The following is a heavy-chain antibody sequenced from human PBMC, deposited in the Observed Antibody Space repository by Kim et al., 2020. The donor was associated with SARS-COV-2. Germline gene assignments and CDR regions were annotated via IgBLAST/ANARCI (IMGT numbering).Heavy chain of an antibody. CDR1: GGSFSGYY. Sequence: SETLSLTCAVYGGSFSGYYWSWIRQPPGKGLEWIGEINHSGSTNYNPSLKSRVTISVDTSKNQFSLKLSSVTAADTAVYYCARDPEIAAAAPGDWFDPWGQGTLVTVSS. D-gene: IGHD6-13*01. CDR2: INHSGST. J-gene: IGHJ5*02. V-gene: IGHV4-34*01. CDR3: ARDPEIAAAAPGDWFDP.